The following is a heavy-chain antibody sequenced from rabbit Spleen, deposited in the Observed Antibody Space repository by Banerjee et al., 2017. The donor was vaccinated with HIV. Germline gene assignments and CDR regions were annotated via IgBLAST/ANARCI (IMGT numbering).Heavy chain of an antibody. CDR1: GFSFSNKAV. CDR2: INTYTAKG. Sequence: QEQLVESGGGLVRPEGSLKLSCTASGFSFSNKAVMCWVRQAPGKGLQWIACINTYTAKGVYATWAKGRFTISRTSSTTVTLQMTSLTAADTATYFCARDLTIVIGWNFNLWGPGTLVTVS. V-gene: IGHV1S45*01. D-gene: IGHD2-1*01. J-gene: IGHJ4*01. CDR3: ARDLTIVIGWNFNL.